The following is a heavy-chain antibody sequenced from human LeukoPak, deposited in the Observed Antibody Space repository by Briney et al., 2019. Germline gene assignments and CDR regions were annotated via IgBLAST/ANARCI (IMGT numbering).Heavy chain of an antibody. J-gene: IGHJ4*02. CDR3: ARGRRSRYCSSTSCPEGNDY. CDR2: IWYDGSNK. CDR1: GFTFSSYG. V-gene: IGHV3-33*01. Sequence: PGRSLRLSCAASGFTFSSYGMHWVRQAPGKGLEWVAVIWYDGSNKYYADSVKGRFTISRDNSKNTLYLQMNSLRAEDTAVYYCARGRRSRYCSSTSCPEGNDYWGQGTLVTVSS. D-gene: IGHD2-2*01.